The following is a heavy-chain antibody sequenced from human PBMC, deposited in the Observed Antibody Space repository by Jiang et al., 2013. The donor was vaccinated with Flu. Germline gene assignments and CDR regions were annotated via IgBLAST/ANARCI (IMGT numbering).Heavy chain of an antibody. J-gene: IGHJ6*02. V-gene: IGHV1-69-2*01. D-gene: IGHD6-6*01. Sequence: GAEVKKPGATVKISCKVSGYTFTDYYMHWVQQAPGKGLEWMGLVDPEDGETIYAEKFQGRVTITADTSTDTAYMELSSLRSEDTAVYYCARGDSTSVYWGGYYYYGMDVWGQGTTVSVSS. CDR1: GYTFTDYY. CDR2: VDPEDGET. CDR3: ARGDSTSVYWGGYYYYGMDV.